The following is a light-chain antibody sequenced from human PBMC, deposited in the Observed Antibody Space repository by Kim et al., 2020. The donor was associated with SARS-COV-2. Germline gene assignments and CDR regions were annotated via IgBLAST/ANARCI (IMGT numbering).Light chain of an antibody. CDR1: QSISSRY. J-gene: IGKJ4*01. CDR3: QHYGSVVS. Sequence: LSPGERATLSCGASQSISSRYLAWYQQKPGLAPRLLIHDASTRATGIPDRFSGSGSGTDFTLSISRLEPEDFAVYYCQHYGSVVSFGGGTKVDIK. CDR2: DAS. V-gene: IGKV3D-20*01.